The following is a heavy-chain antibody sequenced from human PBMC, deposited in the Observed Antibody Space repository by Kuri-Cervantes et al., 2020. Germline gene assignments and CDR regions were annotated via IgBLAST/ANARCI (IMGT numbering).Heavy chain of an antibody. CDR2: ISAYNGNT. Sequence: ASVKVSCKASGYTFTSYDINWVRQATGQGLEWMGWISAYNGNTNYAQKLQGRVTMTTDTSTSTAYMELRSLRSDDTAVYYCARATYYYDSSGYRASEAFDIWGQGTMVTVSS. CDR1: GYTFTSYD. CDR3: ARATYYYDSSGYRASEAFDI. J-gene: IGHJ3*02. D-gene: IGHD3-22*01. V-gene: IGHV1-18*01.